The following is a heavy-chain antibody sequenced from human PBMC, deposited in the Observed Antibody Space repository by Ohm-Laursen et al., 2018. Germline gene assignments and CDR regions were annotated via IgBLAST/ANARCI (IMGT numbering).Heavy chain of an antibody. CDR2: IYTSGST. CDR3: ARQDSGDYYFDY. CDR1: GGSFSSYY. D-gene: IGHD4-17*01. V-gene: IGHV4-59*10. Sequence: SQTLSLTCAVYGGSFSSYYWSWIRQPAGKGLEWIGRIYTSGSTNCNPSLESRVTISADTSKNQFSLRLTSVTAADTAVYYCARQDSGDYYFDYWGQGTLVTVSS. J-gene: IGHJ4*02.